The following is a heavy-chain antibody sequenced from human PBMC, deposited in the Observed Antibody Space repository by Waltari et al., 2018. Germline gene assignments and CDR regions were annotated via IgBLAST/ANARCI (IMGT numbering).Heavy chain of an antibody. J-gene: IGHJ6*03. V-gene: IGHV5-10-1*01. Sequence: EVQLVQSGAEVKKPGESLRISCEASGYEFSTYWIPWVRHMPGKGLEWMGRIDPSDSYTNYSPSFRGHVTISVDTSINTAYIQWSGLRASDSAIYYCARTSTRDFYYMDVWGKGTTVTVSS. CDR3: ARTSTRDFYYMDV. CDR2: IDPSDSYT. CDR1: GYEFSTYW.